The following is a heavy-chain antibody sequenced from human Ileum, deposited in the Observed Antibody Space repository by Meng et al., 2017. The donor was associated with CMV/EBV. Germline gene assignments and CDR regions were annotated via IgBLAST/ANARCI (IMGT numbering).Heavy chain of an antibody. D-gene: IGHD3-22*01. J-gene: IGHJ4*02. V-gene: IGHV3-30-3*01. CDR2: ISYDGSNK. CDR1: GFTFSTYA. CDR3: ARDGDTSGYFPRY. Sequence: VQVVGSGGGVVQPGRSLRLSCAASGFTFSTYAMHWVRQAPGKGLEWVAVISYDGSNKYYTDSVKGRFTISRDNSKNTLYLQMNSLRAEDTAVYYCARDGDTSGYFPRYWGQGTLVTVSS.